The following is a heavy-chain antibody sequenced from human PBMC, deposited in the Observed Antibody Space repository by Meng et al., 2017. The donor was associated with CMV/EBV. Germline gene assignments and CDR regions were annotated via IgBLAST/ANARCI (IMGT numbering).Heavy chain of an antibody. CDR3: ARYYYDSSGYFDY. V-gene: IGHV4-39*07. D-gene: IGHD3-22*01. Sequence: LQLQESGPGLVKPSETLSLTFTVSVGSISSSSYYWCGIRQPPGKGLEWIGSIYYSGSTYYNPSLKSRVTISVDTSKNQFSLKLSSVTAADTAVYYCARYYYDSSGYFDYWGQGTLVTVSS. J-gene: IGHJ4*02. CDR2: IYYSGST. CDR1: VGSISSSSYY.